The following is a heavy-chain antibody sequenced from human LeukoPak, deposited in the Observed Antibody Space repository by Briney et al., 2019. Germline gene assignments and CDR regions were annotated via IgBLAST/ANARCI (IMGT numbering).Heavy chain of an antibody. CDR3: ARRYCGGSVCPSDDVFDL. V-gene: IGHV3-20*04. CDR2: LNWDGSKT. CDR1: GFMFDDYG. D-gene: IGHD2-21*01. Sequence: GGSLRLSCSASGFMFDDYGMSWVRQAPGKGLEWVSTLNWDGSKTGYADSVKGRFTISRDNAEKSLFLQLNSLKGEDTALCYCARRYCGGSVCPSDDVFDLWGQGTMATVSS. J-gene: IGHJ3*01.